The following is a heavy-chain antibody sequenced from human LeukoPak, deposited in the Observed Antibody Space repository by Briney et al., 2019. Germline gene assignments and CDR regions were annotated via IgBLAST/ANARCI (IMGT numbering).Heavy chain of an antibody. D-gene: IGHD1-1*01. J-gene: IGHJ4*02. V-gene: IGHV1-69*06. CDR2: IIPIFGTA. CDR3: ARVWRDGSFDY. Sequence: ASVKVSCKASGGTFSSYAISWVRQAPGQGLEWMGGIIPIFGTANYAQKFQGRVTITADKSTSTAYMELSSLRSEDTAVYYCARVWRDGSFDYWGQGTLVTVSS. CDR1: GGTFSSYA.